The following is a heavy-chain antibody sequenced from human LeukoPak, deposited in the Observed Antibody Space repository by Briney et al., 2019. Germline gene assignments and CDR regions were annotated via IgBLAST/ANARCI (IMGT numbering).Heavy chain of an antibody. CDR1: GGSISSSSYY. Sequence: PSETLSLTCTVSGGSISSSSYYWGWIRQPPGKGLEWIGSIYYSGSTYYNPSLKSRVTISVDTSKNQFSLKLSSATAADTAVYYCARDLPYCSGGSCSTWGQGTLVTVSS. CDR3: ARDLPYCSGGSCST. CDR2: IYYSGST. D-gene: IGHD2-15*01. V-gene: IGHV4-39*07. J-gene: IGHJ5*02.